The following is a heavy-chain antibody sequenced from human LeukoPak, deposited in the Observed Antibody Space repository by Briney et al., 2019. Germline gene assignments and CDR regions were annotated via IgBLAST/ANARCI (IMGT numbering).Heavy chain of an antibody. Sequence: SVKVSCKASGGTFSSYAISWVRQAPGQGLEWMGGIIPIFGTANYAQKFQGRVTITADESTSTAYMELSSLRSEDTAVYYCATQYYDYVWGSYRSFDYWGQGTLVTVSS. CDR3: ATQYYDYVWGSYRSFDY. D-gene: IGHD3-16*02. J-gene: IGHJ4*02. CDR2: IIPIFGTA. CDR1: GGTFSSYA. V-gene: IGHV1-69*01.